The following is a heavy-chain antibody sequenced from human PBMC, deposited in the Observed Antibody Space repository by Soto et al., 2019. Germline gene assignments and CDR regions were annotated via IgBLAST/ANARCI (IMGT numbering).Heavy chain of an antibody. Sequence: EVQLVESGGGLVQPGGSLRLSCAASGFTFSSYWMHWVRQATGKGLVWVSRINGDGSSTTYADSVKGRFTISRDNAKNTLYIHMISLRAEDTAVYYLARDGLRGAVLDYWGQGTLVTVSS. CDR3: ARDGLRGAVLDY. J-gene: IGHJ4*02. CDR1: GFTFSSYW. CDR2: INGDGSST. D-gene: IGHD3-10*01. V-gene: IGHV3-74*01.